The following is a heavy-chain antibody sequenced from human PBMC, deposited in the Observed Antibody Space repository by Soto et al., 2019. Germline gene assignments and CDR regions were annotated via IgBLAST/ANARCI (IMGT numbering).Heavy chain of an antibody. Sequence: QVQLVQSGAEVKKPGASVKVSCKASGYTFTSYGISWVRQAPGQGLEWMGWISAYNGNTNYAQKLQGRVTMTTDTSTSTAYMELRSLRSDDTAVYYCARSPPYCSRTSCYPHYFDYWGQGTPVTVSS. CDR2: ISAYNGNT. D-gene: IGHD2-2*01. J-gene: IGHJ4*02. V-gene: IGHV1-18*01. CDR3: ARSPPYCSRTSCYPHYFDY. CDR1: GYTFTSYG.